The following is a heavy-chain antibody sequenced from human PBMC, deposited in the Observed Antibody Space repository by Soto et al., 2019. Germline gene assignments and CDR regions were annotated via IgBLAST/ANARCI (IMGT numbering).Heavy chain of an antibody. D-gene: IGHD2-2*01. CDR1: GGSISSSSYY. V-gene: IGHV4-39*01. CDR3: ARRSAYCSSTSCYGNFDY. CDR2: IYYSGST. J-gene: IGHJ4*02. Sequence: SETLSLTCTVSGGSISSSSYYWGWIRQPPGKGLEWIGSIYYSGSTYYNPSLKSRVTISVDTSKNQFSLKLSSVTAADTAVYYCARRSAYCSSTSCYGNFDYWGQGTLVTVSS.